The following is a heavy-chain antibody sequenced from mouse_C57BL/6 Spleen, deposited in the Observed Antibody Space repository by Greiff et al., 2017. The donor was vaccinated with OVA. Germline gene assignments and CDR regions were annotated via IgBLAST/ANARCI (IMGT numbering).Heavy chain of an antibody. CDR1: GYTFTSYW. V-gene: IGHV1-50*01. Sequence: QVQLQQPGAELVKPGASVKLSCKASGYTFTSYWMQWVKQRPGQGLEWIGEIDPSDSYTNYNQKFKGKATLTVDTSSSTAYMQLSSLTSEDSAVYYCARGYGSSYLYCYAMDYWGQGTSVTVSS. CDR3: ARGYGSSYLYCYAMDY. J-gene: IGHJ4*01. D-gene: IGHD1-1*01. CDR2: IDPSDSYT.